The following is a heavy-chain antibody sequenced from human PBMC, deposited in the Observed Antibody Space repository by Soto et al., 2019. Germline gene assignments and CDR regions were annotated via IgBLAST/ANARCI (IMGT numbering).Heavy chain of an antibody. V-gene: IGHV3-33*01. D-gene: IGHD3-22*01. Sequence: GGSLRLSCAASGFTFSSYGMHWVRQAPGKGLEWVAIIWYDGSNKYYADSVKGRFTISRDNSKNTLYLQMNSLRAEDTAVYYCARDLNYYDSSGYPLGNCFDPWGQGTLVTVSS. CDR1: GFTFSSYG. CDR2: IWYDGSNK. CDR3: ARDLNYYDSSGYPLGNCFDP. J-gene: IGHJ5*02.